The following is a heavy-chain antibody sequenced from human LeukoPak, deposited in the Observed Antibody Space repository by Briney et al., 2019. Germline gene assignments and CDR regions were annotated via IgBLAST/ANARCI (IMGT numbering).Heavy chain of an antibody. CDR3: AKGSYYDSSGSFYFAH. CDR1: GFTFSSYA. CDR2: ISGSGDNT. V-gene: IGHV3-23*01. D-gene: IGHD3-22*01. Sequence: GGSLRLSCAAPGFTFSSYAMSWVRQAPGKGLEWVSGISGSGDNTYYADSVKGRFTISRDNSKNTLYVQVNSLGTEDTAAYYCAKGSYYDSSGSFYFAHWGQGTLVTVPS. J-gene: IGHJ4*02.